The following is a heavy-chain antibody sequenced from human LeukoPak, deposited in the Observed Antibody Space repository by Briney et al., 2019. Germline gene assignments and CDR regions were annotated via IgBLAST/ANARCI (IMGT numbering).Heavy chain of an antibody. Sequence: QPGGSLRLSCAASGFTFSSYWMHWVRQAPGKGLVWVSHINSDGSSTTYADSVKGRFTISRDNAKNTLYLQMNSLRAEDTAVYYCARDRFKHYDILTGYYYFDYWGQGTLVTVSS. CDR1: GFTFSSYW. V-gene: IGHV3-74*01. CDR2: INSDGSST. D-gene: IGHD3-9*01. J-gene: IGHJ4*02. CDR3: ARDRFKHYDILTGYYYFDY.